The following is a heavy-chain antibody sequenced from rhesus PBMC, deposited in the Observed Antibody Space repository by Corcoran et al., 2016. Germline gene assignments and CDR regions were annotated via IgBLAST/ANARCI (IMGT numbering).Heavy chain of an antibody. CDR3: AKGGTGRFDV. CDR2: TDPSDADT. Sequence: EVQLVQSGAEVKRPGESLKTSCKTSGYRFPSYWFSSVRPSSGKGLEGEGATDPSDADTSYSPSCQGQVTISGDKSISTAYLQWSSLKASDSATYYCAKGGTGRFDVWGPGVLVTVSS. V-gene: IGHV5-2*01. J-gene: IGHJ5-1*01. CDR1: GYRFPSYW.